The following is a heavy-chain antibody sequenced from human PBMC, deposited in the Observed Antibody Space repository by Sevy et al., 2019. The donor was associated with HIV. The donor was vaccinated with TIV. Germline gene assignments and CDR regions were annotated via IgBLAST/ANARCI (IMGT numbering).Heavy chain of an antibody. CDR1: GFTFSSYS. Sequence: GGSLRLSCAASGFTFSSYSMNWVRQAPGKGLEWVSSISSSSSYIYYADSVKGRFTISRDNAKNSLYLQMNSLRAEDTAAYYCGRGTILGYSYVGYYFDYWGQGTLVTVSS. CDR2: ISSSSSYI. V-gene: IGHV3-21*01. D-gene: IGHD5-18*01. CDR3: GRGTILGYSYVGYYFDY. J-gene: IGHJ4*02.